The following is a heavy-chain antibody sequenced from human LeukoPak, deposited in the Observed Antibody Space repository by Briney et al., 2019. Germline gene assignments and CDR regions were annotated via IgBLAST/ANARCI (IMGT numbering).Heavy chain of an antibody. J-gene: IGHJ3*02. D-gene: IGHD5-18*01. CDR2: IRGSGDST. CDR1: GFSFSNYA. CDR3: ARGRIQLWPPGAFDI. Sequence: GGSLRLSCAASGFSFSNYAMSWVRQVPGKGLEWVSGIRGSGDSTYYVDSVKGRFTISRDNSKNTLYLQTGSLRAEDMAVYYCARGRIQLWPPGAFDIWGQGTMVTVSS. V-gene: IGHV3-23*01.